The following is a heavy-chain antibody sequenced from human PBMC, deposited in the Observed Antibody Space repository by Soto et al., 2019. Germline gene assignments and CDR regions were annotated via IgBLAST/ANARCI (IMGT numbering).Heavy chain of an antibody. V-gene: IGHV4-31*03. J-gene: IGHJ4*02. CDR2: IYYSGST. D-gene: IGHD2-15*01. Sequence: QVQLQESGPGLVKPSQTLSLTCTVSGGSISSGGYYWSWIRQHPGKGLEWIGYIYYSGSTYYKPSIKGRVTISLDTSKNRFSRRLRSVTGANTAVYYCAGAKTPPPAGRAVVVVVADNPYFDYWGQGTLVTVSS. CDR1: GGSISSGGYY. CDR3: AGAKTPPPAGRAVVVVVADNPYFDY.